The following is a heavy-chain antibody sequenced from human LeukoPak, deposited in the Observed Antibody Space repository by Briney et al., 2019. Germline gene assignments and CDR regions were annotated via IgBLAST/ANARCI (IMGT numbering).Heavy chain of an antibody. D-gene: IGHD4-23*01. CDR2: IWYDGSKE. J-gene: IGHJ4*02. CDR1: GFTFSNAW. Sequence: GGSLRLSCAASGFTFSNAWMTWVRQAPGKGLEWVAVIWYDGSKEYHAESVKGRFTISRDNFKSTLYLQMNSLRAEDTAVYYCARDRYGANSPFDYWGQGTLVTVSS. V-gene: IGHV3-33*08. CDR3: ARDRYGANSPFDY.